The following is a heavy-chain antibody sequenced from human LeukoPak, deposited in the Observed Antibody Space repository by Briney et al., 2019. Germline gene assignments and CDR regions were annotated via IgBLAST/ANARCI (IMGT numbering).Heavy chain of an antibody. CDR1: GYTFTSYD. CDR2: MNPNSGNT. J-gene: IGHJ5*02. CDR3: ARGGPHEYRP. D-gene: IGHD3-16*02. Sequence: ASVKVSCKASGYTFTSYDINWVRQATGQGLEWMGWMNPNSGNTNYAQKLQGRVTMTTDTSTSTAYMELRSLRSDDTAVYYCARGGPHEYRPWGQGTLVTVSS. V-gene: IGHV1-8*01.